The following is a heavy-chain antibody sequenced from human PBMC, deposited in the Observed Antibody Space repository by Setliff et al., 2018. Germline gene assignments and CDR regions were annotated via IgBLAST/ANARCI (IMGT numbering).Heavy chain of an antibody. Sequence: SVKVSCKASGGTFSSYGISWVRQAPGQGLEWMGGTIPVFGTTDYAQKFRGRVTIIADESTSTTYMELSSLRSDDTAVYFCAKTKGFVDGWLDPWGQGTLVTVSS. CDR1: GGTFSSYG. V-gene: IGHV1-69*13. CDR2: TIPVFGTT. D-gene: IGHD3-10*01. J-gene: IGHJ5*02. CDR3: AKTKGFVDGWLDP.